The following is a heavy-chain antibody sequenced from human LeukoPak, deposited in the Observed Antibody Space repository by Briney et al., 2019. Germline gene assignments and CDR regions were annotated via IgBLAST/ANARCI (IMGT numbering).Heavy chain of an antibody. CDR1: GFTFDDYG. CDR2: INWNGGST. CDR3: ARGSGSSDFDY. J-gene: IGHJ4*02. D-gene: IGHD1-26*01. Sequence: GGSLRLSCAASGFTFDDYGMSWVRQAPGKGLEWVSGINWNGGSTGYADSVKGRFTISRDNAENSLYLQMNSLRAEDTALYHCARGSGSSDFDYWGQGTLVTVSS. V-gene: IGHV3-20*01.